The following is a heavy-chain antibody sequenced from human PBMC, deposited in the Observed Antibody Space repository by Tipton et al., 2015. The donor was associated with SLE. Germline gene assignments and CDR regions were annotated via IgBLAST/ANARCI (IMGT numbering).Heavy chain of an antibody. J-gene: IGHJ3*02. V-gene: IGHV4-61*10. CDR2: IYNSGIT. D-gene: IGHD2-2*02. CDR3: VRALWLDKDFAVVPPGIRLRAFDI. Sequence: TLSLTCTVSGDSFSSGSSSWNWVRQPAGKGLEWIGLIYNSGITNYNPSLQSRVTLSVDMSKNQFSLKLTSATAADTAVYYCVRALWLDKDFAVVPPGIRLRAFDIWGQGTMVTVSS. CDR1: GDSFSSGSSS.